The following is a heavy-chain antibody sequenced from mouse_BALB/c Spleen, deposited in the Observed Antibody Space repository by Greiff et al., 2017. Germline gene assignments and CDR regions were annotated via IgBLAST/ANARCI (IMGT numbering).Heavy chain of an antibody. D-gene: IGHD2-14*01. J-gene: IGHJ1*01. CDR2: IRLKSNNYAT. V-gene: IGHV6-6*02. Sequence: EVKLVESGGGLVQPGGSMKLSCVASGFTFSNYWMNWVRQSPEKGLEWVAEIRLKSNNYATHYAESVKGRFTISRDDSESSVYLQMNNLRAEDTGIYYCTSYYRYSYWYFDVWGAGTTVTVSS. CDR1: GFTFSNYW. CDR3: TSYYRYSYWYFDV.